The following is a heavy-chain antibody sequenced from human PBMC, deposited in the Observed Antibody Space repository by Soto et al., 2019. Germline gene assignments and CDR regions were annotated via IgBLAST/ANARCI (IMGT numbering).Heavy chain of an antibody. Sequence: QLQLQESGPGLVKPSETLSLTCTVSGGSISSSSYYWGWIRQPPGKGLEWIGSIYYSGSTYYNPSLKSRVTISVDTSKNQFSLKLSSVTAADTAVYYCARPIITMVRGHPNYYMDVWGKGTTVTVSS. CDR1: GGSISSSSYY. V-gene: IGHV4-39*01. CDR3: ARPIITMVRGHPNYYMDV. J-gene: IGHJ6*03. D-gene: IGHD3-10*01. CDR2: IYYSGST.